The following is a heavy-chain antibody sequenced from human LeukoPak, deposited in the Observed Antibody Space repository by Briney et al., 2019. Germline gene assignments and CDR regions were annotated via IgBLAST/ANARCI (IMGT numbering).Heavy chain of an antibody. J-gene: IGHJ4*02. D-gene: IGHD3-22*01. CDR1: GGSISSSSYY. CDR2: IYYSGST. Sequence: PSETLSLTCTASGGSISSSSYYWGWIRQPPGKGLEWIGSIYYSGSTYYNPSLKSRVTISVDTSKNQFSLKLSSVTAADTAVYYCARRPYYDRYSYYFDYWGQGTLVTVSS. V-gene: IGHV4-39*01. CDR3: ARRPYYDRYSYYFDY.